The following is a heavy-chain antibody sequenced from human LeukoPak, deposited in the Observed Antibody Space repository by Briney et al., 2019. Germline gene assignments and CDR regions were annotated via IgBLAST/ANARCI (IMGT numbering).Heavy chain of an antibody. J-gene: IGHJ4*02. Sequence: GGSLRLSCAASGFTFSSYWMSWVRQAPGKGLEWVARIKEDGSEKYYVDSVKGRFTISRDNVKNSLYLQMNSLRAEDTAAYYCARGGYQYGNYWGQGTLVTVSS. CDR3: ARGGYQYGNY. D-gene: IGHD2-15*01. V-gene: IGHV3-7*03. CDR1: GFTFSSYW. CDR2: IKEDGSEK.